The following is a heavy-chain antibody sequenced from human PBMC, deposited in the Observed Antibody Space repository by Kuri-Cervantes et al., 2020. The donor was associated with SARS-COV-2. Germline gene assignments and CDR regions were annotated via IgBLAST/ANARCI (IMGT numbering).Heavy chain of an antibody. CDR1: SGSISSGDCY. V-gene: IGHV4-39*01. CDR2: IFRSGIT. J-gene: IGHJ4*02. CDR3: ARHLGGYGDRGFDF. D-gene: IGHD4-17*01. Sequence: SETLSLTCTVSSGSISSGDCYWGWIRQPPGKGLEWIGSIFRSGITYYNPSLKSRVTMSVDTTKNQFSLRLTSVTAADSAVYYCARHLGGYGDRGFDFWGQGTLVTVSS.